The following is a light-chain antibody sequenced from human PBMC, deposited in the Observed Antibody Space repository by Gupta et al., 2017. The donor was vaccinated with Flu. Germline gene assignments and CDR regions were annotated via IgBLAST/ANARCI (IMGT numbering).Light chain of an antibody. CDR1: SSDVGSYNL. CDR2: EGS. Sequence: SSLPPPASVSGSPGQSITISCTGTSSDVGSYNLVSWYQQHPGKAPKLMIYEGSKRPAGVSNRFSGSKSGNTASLTISGLKAEDEADYYCCSYAGSSAVVFGGGTKLTVL. V-gene: IGLV2-23*01. CDR3: CSYAGSSAVV. J-gene: IGLJ2*01.